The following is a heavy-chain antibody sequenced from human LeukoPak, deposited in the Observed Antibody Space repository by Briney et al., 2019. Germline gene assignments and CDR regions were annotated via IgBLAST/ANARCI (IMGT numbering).Heavy chain of an antibody. CDR1: GYTFTSYD. Sequence: DASVKVSCKASGYTFTSYDINWVRQATGQGLEWMGWMNPNSGNTGYAQKFQGRVTMTRNTSISTAYMELSSLRSEDTAVYYCARVAVAGPYDAFDIWGQGTMVSVFS. CDR3: ARVAVAGPYDAFDI. J-gene: IGHJ3*02. D-gene: IGHD6-19*01. V-gene: IGHV1-8*01. CDR2: MNPNSGNT.